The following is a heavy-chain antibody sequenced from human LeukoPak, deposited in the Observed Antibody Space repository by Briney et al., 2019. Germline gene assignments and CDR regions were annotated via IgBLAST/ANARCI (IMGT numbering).Heavy chain of an antibody. CDR3: ARVIMTPGGWFDP. V-gene: IGHV1-8*01. CDR1: GYTFTSYD. CDR2: MNPNSSNT. Sequence: ASVKVSCKASGYTFTSYDINWVRQATGQGLEWMGWMNPNSSNTGYAQKFQGRVTMTRNTSISTAYMELSSLRSEDTAVYYCARVIMTPGGWFDPWGQGTLVTVSS. J-gene: IGHJ5*02. D-gene: IGHD1-26*01.